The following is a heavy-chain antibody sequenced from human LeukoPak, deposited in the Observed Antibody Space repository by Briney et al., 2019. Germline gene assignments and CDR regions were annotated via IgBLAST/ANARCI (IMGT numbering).Heavy chain of an antibody. D-gene: IGHD6-19*01. CDR1: GGSFSGYY. CDR3: ARVRGIAVAGEIDY. J-gene: IGHJ4*02. CDR2: INHSGST. Sequence: SETLSLTCAVYGGSFSGYYWSWIRQPPGKGLEWIGEINHSGSTNYNPSLKSRVTISVDTSKNQFSLKLSSVTAADTAVYYCARVRGIAVAGEIDYWGQGTLVTVSS. V-gene: IGHV4-34*01.